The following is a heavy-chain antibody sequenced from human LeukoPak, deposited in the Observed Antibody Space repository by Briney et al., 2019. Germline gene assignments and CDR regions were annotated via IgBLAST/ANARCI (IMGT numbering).Heavy chain of an antibody. V-gene: IGHV1-2*04. Sequence: ASVKVSCKASGYTFTVYYIHWVRQAPGQGLEWMGWIDPNSGGTNYAQKFQGWVTMTRDTSITTPYIEVNRLISDDTAVYYCARASPYSSSSGFAYWGQGTLVTVSS. CDR3: ARASPYSSSSGFAY. D-gene: IGHD6-6*01. J-gene: IGHJ4*02. CDR1: GYTFTVYY. CDR2: IDPNSGGT.